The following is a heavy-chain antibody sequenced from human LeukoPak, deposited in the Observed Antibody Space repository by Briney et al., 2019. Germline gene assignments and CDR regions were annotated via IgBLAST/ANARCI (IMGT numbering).Heavy chain of an antibody. Sequence: GASVKVSCKASGYTFTSYGISWVRQAPGQGLEWMGWISAYNGNTNYAQKLQGRVTMTTDTPTSTAYMELRSLRSDDTAVYYCARGPLRRGSGSFYYYYYYMDVWGKGTTVTISS. CDR3: ARGPLRRGSGSFYYYYYYMDV. J-gene: IGHJ6*03. V-gene: IGHV1-18*01. CDR2: ISAYNGNT. CDR1: GYTFTSYG. D-gene: IGHD3-10*01.